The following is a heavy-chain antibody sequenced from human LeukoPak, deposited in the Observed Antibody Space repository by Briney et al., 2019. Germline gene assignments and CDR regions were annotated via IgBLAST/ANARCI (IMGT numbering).Heavy chain of an antibody. J-gene: IGHJ6*02. CDR3: AKVSPYYDFWRMSSDYYYYGMDV. V-gene: IGHV3-23*01. CDR2: ISGSGGST. Sequence: GGSLRLSCAASGFTFSSYAMSWVRQAPGKGLEWVSAISGSGGSTYYADSVKGRFTISRDNSKNTLYLQMNSLRAEDTAVYYCAKVSPYYDFWRMSSDYYYYGMDVWGQGTTVTVSS. CDR1: GFTFSSYA. D-gene: IGHD3-3*01.